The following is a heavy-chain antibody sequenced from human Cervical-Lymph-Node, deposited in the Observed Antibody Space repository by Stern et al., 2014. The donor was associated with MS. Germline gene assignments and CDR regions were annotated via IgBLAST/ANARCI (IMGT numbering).Heavy chain of an antibody. CDR1: GASISAYS. CDR3: AREAFYSNSWYELDF. D-gene: IGHD2-2*01. CDR2: VYTSGSP. Sequence: QVQLQESGPGLVKPSETLSVTCTVSGASISAYSWGWIRQPAGKGLEWIGPVYTSGSPKYNPSLKSRVTMSRDPSKNHFSLKLSSVTAADTAVYYCAREAFYSNSWYELDFWGQGTLVTVSS. V-gene: IGHV4-4*07. J-gene: IGHJ4*02.